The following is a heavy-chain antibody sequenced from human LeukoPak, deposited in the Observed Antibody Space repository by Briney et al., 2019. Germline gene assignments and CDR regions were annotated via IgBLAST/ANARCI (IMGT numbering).Heavy chain of an antibody. CDR1: GGSISSYY. J-gene: IGHJ4*02. Sequence: SETLSLTCTVSGGSISSYYWSWIRQPPGKGLEWIGYIYHSGSTYYNPSLKSRVTISVDRSKNQFSLKLSSVTAADTAVYYCARQVLGGGSARWGQGTLVTVSS. CDR2: IYHSGST. CDR3: ARQVLGGGSAR. V-gene: IGHV4-59*08. D-gene: IGHD3-16*01.